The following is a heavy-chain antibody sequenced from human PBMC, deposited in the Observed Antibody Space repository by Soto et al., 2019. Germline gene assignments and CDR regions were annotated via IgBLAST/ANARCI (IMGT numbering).Heavy chain of an antibody. CDR2: AHHSGRT. D-gene: IGHD3-10*01. CDR1: GGSMSSSNW. V-gene: IGHV4-4*02. Sequence: TSETLSLTCTVSGGSMSSSNWWNWVRQSPGKGLEWIGEAHHSGRTNYNPSLKSRVTISVDTSKNQFSLKLSSVTAADTAVYYCARGVTMVRGVIHTPYFDYWGQGTLVTVSS. CDR3: ARGVTMVRGVIHTPYFDY. J-gene: IGHJ4*02.